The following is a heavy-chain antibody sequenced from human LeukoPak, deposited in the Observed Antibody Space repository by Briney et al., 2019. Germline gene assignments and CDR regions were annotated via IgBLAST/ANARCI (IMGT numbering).Heavy chain of an antibody. J-gene: IGHJ4*02. CDR2: TYYRSTWLN. CDR1: GDTVSSNTAA. CDR3: ARDRLGMGY. V-gene: IGHV6-1*01. D-gene: IGHD7-27*01. Sequence: SQTLSLTCAISGDTVSSNTAAYNWLRLSPSRGLEWLVRTYYRSTWLNDYAPAVRGRITVSPDTSKNQFSLQLNSVTPEDTAVYYCARDRLGMGYWGQGTPVTVSS.